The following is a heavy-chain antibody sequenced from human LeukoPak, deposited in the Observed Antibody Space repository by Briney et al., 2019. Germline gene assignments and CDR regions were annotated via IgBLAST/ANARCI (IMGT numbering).Heavy chain of an antibody. CDR1: GYTFTSYD. J-gene: IGHJ6*03. V-gene: IGHV1-8*01. CDR3: ARVQLRYFDWLLYSYYMDV. Sequence: ASVKVSCKASGYTFTSYDINWVRQATGQGLEWMGWMNPNSGNTGYAQKFQGRVTMTRNTSISTAYMELSSLRSEDTAVYYCARVQLRYFDWLLYSYYMDVWGKGTTVTISS. D-gene: IGHD3-9*01. CDR2: MNPNSGNT.